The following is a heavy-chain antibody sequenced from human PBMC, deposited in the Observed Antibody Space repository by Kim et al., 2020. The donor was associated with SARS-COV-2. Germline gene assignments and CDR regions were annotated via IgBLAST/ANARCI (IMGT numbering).Heavy chain of an antibody. D-gene: IGHD1-26*01. CDR2: SNK. V-gene: IGHV3-30*01. Sequence: SNKYYADSVKGRFTISRDNSKNTLYLQMNSLIAEDTAVYYCAREMGGFMDVWGQGTTVTVSS. J-gene: IGHJ6*02. CDR3: AREMGGFMDV.